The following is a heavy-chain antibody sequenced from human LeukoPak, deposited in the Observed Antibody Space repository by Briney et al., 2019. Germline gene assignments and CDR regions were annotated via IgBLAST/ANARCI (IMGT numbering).Heavy chain of an antibody. V-gene: IGHV4-59*01. CDR2: IYYSGST. D-gene: IGHD3-22*01. J-gene: IGHJ4*02. Sequence: SETLSLTCTVSGGSISSYYWSWIRQPPGKGLHSIGYIYYSGSTNYNPSLKSRVTISVDTSKNQFSLKLSSVTAADTAVYYCARASYDSSGYYYIHYWGQGTLVTVSS. CDR1: GGSISSYY. CDR3: ARASYDSSGYYYIHY.